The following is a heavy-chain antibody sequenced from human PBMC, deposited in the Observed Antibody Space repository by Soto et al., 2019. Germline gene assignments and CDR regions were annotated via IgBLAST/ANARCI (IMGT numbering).Heavy chain of an antibody. CDR1: GFTFDIYS. CDR3: AKHSGYDHYYDMDV. V-gene: IGHV3-23*01. D-gene: IGHD5-12*01. Sequence: EVQLLESGGGLVQPGGSLRLSCAASGFTFDIYSMSWVRQAPGKGLEWVSTIIGSGGTPYYADSVKGRFTISRDNSKNELYVQMNSLRADDTAEYYCAKHSGYDHYYDMDVWGQGTTVTVSS. J-gene: IGHJ6*02. CDR2: IIGSGGTP.